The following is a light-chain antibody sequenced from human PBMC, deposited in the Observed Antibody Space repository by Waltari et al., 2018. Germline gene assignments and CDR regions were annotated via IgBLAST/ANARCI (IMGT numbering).Light chain of an antibody. CDR2: GKN. V-gene: IGLV3-19*01. CDR1: SLRSYY. Sequence: SSELTQDPAVSVALGQTVRITCQGDSLRSYYARWYQQKPGQDPVLVIYGKNNRPPGIPDRFSGSRSGNTSSLTIRGAQAEDEADYYCNSRDSSGNHLGVFGGGTKLTVL. J-gene: IGLJ3*02. CDR3: NSRDSSGNHLGV.